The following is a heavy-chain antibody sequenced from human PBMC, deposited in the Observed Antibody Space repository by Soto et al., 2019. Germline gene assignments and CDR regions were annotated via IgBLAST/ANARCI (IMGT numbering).Heavy chain of an antibody. D-gene: IGHD2-15*01. CDR1: GFTFNNFD. CDR3: ARDTRTGYCSGVSCYYYGMDV. CDR2: ISSNENYI. J-gene: IGHJ6*02. Sequence: GSLIPFSEDSGFTFNNFDRTGVGQAPGKGLEWVSSISSNENYIYYADSVRGRFTISRDNAKNSLHLQMNSLRAEDTAVYYCARDTRTGYCSGVSCYYYGMDVWGQGT. V-gene: IGHV3-21*01.